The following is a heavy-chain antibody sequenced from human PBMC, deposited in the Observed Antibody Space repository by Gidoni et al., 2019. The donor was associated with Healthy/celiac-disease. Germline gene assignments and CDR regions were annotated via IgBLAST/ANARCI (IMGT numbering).Heavy chain of an antibody. J-gene: IGHJ4*02. V-gene: IGHV3-15*01. CDR1: GFSFSNAW. D-gene: IGHD3-10*01. CDR3: TTLRVRGVIGH. Sequence: EVQLVESGGGLVKPGGSLRLSCAASGFSFSNAWMNWVRQAPGKGLEWVGRIKNKTDGGTTDYAAPVKGRFTISRDDSKNTLYLQMNSLNTEDTAVYYCTTLRVRGVIGHWGQGTLVTVSS. CDR2: IKNKTDGGTT.